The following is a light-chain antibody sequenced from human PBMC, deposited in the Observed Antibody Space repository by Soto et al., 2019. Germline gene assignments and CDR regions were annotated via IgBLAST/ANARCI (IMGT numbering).Light chain of an antibody. CDR2: GTS. CDR3: QEFASH. CDR1: QNVGSRY. V-gene: IGKV3-20*01. Sequence: EIVLTQSPGTLSLSPGERATLSCRASQNVGSRYLAWYQQKPGQAPRLLIYGTSNRATGIPARFSGSGSGTDFSLTINRLAPEDFAVYYCQEFASHFGGGTKVDIX. J-gene: IGKJ4*01.